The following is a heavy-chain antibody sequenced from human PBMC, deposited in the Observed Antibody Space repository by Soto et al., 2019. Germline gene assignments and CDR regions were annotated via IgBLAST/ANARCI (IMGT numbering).Heavy chain of an antibody. CDR1: GVTFSGNY. V-gene: IGHV3-53*01. CDR3: ARYLRTLYGMDV. Sequence: PGGSLRLSCAASGVTFSGNYLSWVRQAPGKGLEWVAVIYSGDSTYYADSVKGRFTISRDHSKNTLYLQMNSLRAEDTAVYYCARYLRTLYGMDVWGQGTTVTVSS. J-gene: IGHJ6*02. CDR2: IYSGDST.